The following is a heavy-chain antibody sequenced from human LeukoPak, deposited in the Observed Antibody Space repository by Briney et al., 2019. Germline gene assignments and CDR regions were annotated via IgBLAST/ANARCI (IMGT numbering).Heavy chain of an antibody. CDR2: ISGSGGST. V-gene: IGHV3-23*01. CDR3: AKDAPDCSSTSCYADY. J-gene: IGHJ4*02. Sequence: GGSLRLSCAASGFTFSSYAMSWACQAPGKGLERVSAISGSGGSTYYADSVKGRFTISRDNSKNTLYLQMNSLRAEDTAVYYCAKDAPDCSSTSCYADYWGQGTLVTVSS. D-gene: IGHD2-2*01. CDR1: GFTFSSYA.